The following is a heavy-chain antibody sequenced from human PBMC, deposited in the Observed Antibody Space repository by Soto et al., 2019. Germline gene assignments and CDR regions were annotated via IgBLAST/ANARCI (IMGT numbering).Heavy chain of an antibody. CDR1: GYTFTSYY. CDR3: ARVGSEQQLDYWYFDL. V-gene: IGHV1-46*01. J-gene: IGHJ2*01. Sequence: GASVKVSCKASGYTFTSYYMHWVRQAPGQGLEWMGIINPSGGSTSYAQKFQGRVTMTRDTSTSTVYMELSSLRSEDTAVYYCARVGSEQQLDYWYFDLWGRGTLVTVSS. CDR2: INPSGGST. D-gene: IGHD6-13*01.